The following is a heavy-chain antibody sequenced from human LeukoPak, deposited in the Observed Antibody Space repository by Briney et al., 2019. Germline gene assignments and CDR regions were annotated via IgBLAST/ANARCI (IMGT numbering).Heavy chain of an antibody. D-gene: IGHD6-13*01. J-gene: IGHJ4*02. V-gene: IGHV3-64*01. Sequence: GGSLRLSCAASGFTVSSYAMHWVRQAPGKGLEYVSAISSNGGSTYYANSVKGRFTISRDNSKNTLYLQMNSLRAEDTAVYYCARDEVAAAYFDYWGQGTLVTVSS. CDR3: ARDEVAAAYFDY. CDR1: GFTVSSYA. CDR2: ISSNGGST.